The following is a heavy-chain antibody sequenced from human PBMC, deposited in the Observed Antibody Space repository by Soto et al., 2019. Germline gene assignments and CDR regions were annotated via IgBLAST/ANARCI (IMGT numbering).Heavy chain of an antibody. CDR1: GYTFTGYY. CDR2: INTQAGGT. J-gene: IGHJ4*02. CDR3: VRDRGNSWPRNFDY. V-gene: IGHV1-2*02. D-gene: IGHD6-13*01. Sequence: ASVKVSCKASGYTFTGYYMHWVRQAPGQGLEWMGWINTQAGGTSYAQRFQGRVTMTRDTSMNTAYMELSRLRSDDTAVYYCVRDRGNSWPRNFDYWGQGALVTVSS.